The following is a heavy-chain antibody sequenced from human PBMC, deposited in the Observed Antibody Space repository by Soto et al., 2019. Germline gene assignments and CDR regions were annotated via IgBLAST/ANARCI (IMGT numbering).Heavy chain of an antibody. CDR1: GGSISYYY. D-gene: IGHD2-2*01. Sequence: SETLSVTCPVSGGSISYYYWSWIRQPPGKGLEWIGYFSYGGGTNNSPSLKSRATISGDTSKNQLSLNLSSVTAADTAVYYCAGHFRDAYTALAFWGQGTLVTVSS. CDR2: FSYGGGT. J-gene: IGHJ4*02. CDR3: AGHFRDAYTALAF. V-gene: IGHV4-59*08.